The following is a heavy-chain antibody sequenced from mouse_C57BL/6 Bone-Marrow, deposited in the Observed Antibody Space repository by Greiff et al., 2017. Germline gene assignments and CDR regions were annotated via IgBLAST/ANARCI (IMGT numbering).Heavy chain of an antibody. V-gene: IGHV1-69*01. CDR3: ARCVRRYFDY. CDR2: IDPSDSYT. Sequence: QVQLQQPGAELVMPGASVKLSCKASGYTFTSYWMHWVKQRPGQGLEWIGEIDPSDSYTNYNQKFKGKSTLTVDKSSSTAYMQLSSLTSEDSAGYYGARCVRRYFDYWGQGTTLTVSS. CDR1: GYTFTSYW. J-gene: IGHJ2*01.